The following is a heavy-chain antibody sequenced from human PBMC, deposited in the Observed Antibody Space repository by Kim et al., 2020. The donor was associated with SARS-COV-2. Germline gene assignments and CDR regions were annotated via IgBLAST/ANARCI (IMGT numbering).Heavy chain of an antibody. Sequence: ASVKVSCRASGYTFTDYHIHWVRQAPGQGLEWMGFFNPNSGGTFYAQKFQGRVAMTRDTSITAAYMELSRLRSDDTAVYFCARRRSPTTPAFDPWGQGTLVTVSS. CDR3: ARRRSPTTPAFDP. V-gene: IGHV1-2*02. CDR1: GYTFTDYH. J-gene: IGHJ5*02. D-gene: IGHD4-17*01. CDR2: FNPNSGGT.